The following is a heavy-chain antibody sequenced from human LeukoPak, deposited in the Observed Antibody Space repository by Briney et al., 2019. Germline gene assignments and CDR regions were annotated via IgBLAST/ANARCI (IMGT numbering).Heavy chain of an antibody. CDR2: IYYSGST. CDR1: GGSISSGDYY. V-gene: IGHV4-30-4*01. J-gene: IGHJ4*02. CDR3: ARDHWVSSSLTRY. Sequence: SETLSLTCTVSGGSISSGDYYWSWIRQPPGKGLEWIGYIYYSGSTYYNPSLKSRVTISVDKSKNQFSLKLSSVTAADTAVYYCARDHWVSSSLTRYWGQETLVTVSS. D-gene: IGHD6-6*01.